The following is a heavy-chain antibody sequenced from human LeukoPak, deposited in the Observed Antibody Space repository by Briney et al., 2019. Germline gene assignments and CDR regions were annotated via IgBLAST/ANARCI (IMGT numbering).Heavy chain of an antibody. CDR1: GFTFSSYG. CDR3: AKDPTMNFDY. D-gene: IGHD5-24*01. V-gene: IGHV3-23*01. J-gene: IGHJ4*02. Sequence: GRSLRLSCAASGFTFSSYGMHWVRQAPGKGLEWVSAISGSGGSTYYADSVKGRFTISRDNSKNTLYLQMNSLRAEDTAVYYCAKDPTMNFDYWGQGTLVTVSS. CDR2: ISGSGGST.